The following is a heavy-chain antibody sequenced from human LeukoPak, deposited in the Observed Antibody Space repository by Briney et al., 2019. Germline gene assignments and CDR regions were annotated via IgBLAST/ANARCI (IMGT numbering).Heavy chain of an antibody. CDR1: GYTFTIYD. V-gene: IGHV1-8*01. D-gene: IGHD2-21*02. CDR3: ACVVVTALGY. J-gene: IGHJ4*02. CDR2: MNPNSGNT. Sequence: ASVTVSFKASGYTFTIYDINWVRQAPGQGLEWMGWMNPNSGNTGYAQKFQGRVTMTRNTSISTAYMELSSLRSEDTAVYYCACVVVTALGYWGQGTLVTVS.